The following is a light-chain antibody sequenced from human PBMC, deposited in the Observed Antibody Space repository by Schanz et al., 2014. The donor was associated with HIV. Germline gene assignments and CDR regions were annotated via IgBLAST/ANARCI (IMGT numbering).Light chain of an antibody. CDR3: CSYSRVGTPHYV. CDR2: EVS. Sequence: QSVLTQPPSVSGSPGQSVTISCTGTSSDIGTYNRVSWYQQSPGTAPKLLIYEVSDRPSGIPDRFSGSKSGNTASLTISGLQAEDEADYYCCSYSRVGTPHYVFGTGTKLTVL. V-gene: IGLV2-18*02. CDR1: SSDIGTYNR. J-gene: IGLJ1*01.